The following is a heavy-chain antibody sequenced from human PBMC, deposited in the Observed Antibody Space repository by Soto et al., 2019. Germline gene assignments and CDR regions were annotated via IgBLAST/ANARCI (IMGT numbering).Heavy chain of an antibody. Sequence: QVQLQQWGAGLLKPSETLSLTCAVYGGSFSTDYWSWIRQPPGKGLEWIGEINPRGGTNYNPSLKSRVTRSVATSKNQFSLKLSSVTAADTAVYYCARVLAARASRDFDYWGQGTLVTVSS. V-gene: IGHV4-34*01. CDR1: GGSFSTDY. CDR2: INPRGGT. D-gene: IGHD6-6*01. J-gene: IGHJ4*02. CDR3: ARVLAARASRDFDY.